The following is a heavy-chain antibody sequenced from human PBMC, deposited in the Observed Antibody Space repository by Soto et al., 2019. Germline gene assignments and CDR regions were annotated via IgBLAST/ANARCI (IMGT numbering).Heavy chain of an antibody. V-gene: IGHV3-30-3*01. Sequence: QVQLVESGGGVVQPGRSLRLSCAASGFTFSSYAMHWVRQAPGKGLEWVAVISYDGSNKYYADSVKGRFTIARDNSKNTLDLQMSSLRAEDTAVYYCARECRSTVTTTCRHAFDFWGQGTMFTVSS. CDR1: GFTFSSYA. J-gene: IGHJ3*01. CDR3: ARECRSTVTTTCRHAFDF. D-gene: IGHD4-17*01. CDR2: ISYDGSNK.